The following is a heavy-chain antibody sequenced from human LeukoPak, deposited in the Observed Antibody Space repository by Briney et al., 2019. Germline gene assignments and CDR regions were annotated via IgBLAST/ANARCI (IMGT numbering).Heavy chain of an antibody. CDR3: ARGRSDYYDSSGYNYFDY. CDR1: GFTVSSNY. Sequence: PGGSLRLSCAASGFTVSSNYMSRVGQAPGKGLEWVSVIYSGGSTYYADSVKGRFTISRDNSKNTLYLQMNSLRAEDTAVYYCARGRSDYYDSSGYNYFDYWGQGTLVTVSS. CDR2: IYSGGST. D-gene: IGHD3-22*01. J-gene: IGHJ4*02. V-gene: IGHV3-53*01.